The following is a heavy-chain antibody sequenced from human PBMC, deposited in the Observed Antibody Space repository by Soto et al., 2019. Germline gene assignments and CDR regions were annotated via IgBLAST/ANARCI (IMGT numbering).Heavy chain of an antibody. Sequence: SETLSLTCTVSGGSISSYYWSWIRQPPGKGLEWIGYIYYSGSTNYNPSLKSRVTISVDTSKNQFSLKLSPVTAADTAVYYCARTVDFLGSYWVPNWFDPWCQAMLVTVS. CDR1: GGSISSYY. CDR3: ARTVDFLGSYWVPNWFDP. CDR2: IYYSGST. V-gene: IGHV4-59*01. J-gene: IGHJ5*02. D-gene: IGHD3-16*01.